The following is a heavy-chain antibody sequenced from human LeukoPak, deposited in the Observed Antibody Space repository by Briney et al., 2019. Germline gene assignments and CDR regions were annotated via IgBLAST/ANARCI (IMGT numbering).Heavy chain of an antibody. D-gene: IGHD3-22*01. V-gene: IGHV4-34*01. Sequence: SETLSLTCAVYGGSFSGYYWSWIRQPPGKGLEWIGEINHRGSTNYNPSLKSRVTISVDTSKSQFSLKLSSVTAADTAVYYCARGSAWNYYDSSGYYYPYWGQGTLVTVSS. CDR3: ARGSAWNYYDSSGYYYPY. CDR1: GGSFSGYY. CDR2: INHRGST. J-gene: IGHJ4*02.